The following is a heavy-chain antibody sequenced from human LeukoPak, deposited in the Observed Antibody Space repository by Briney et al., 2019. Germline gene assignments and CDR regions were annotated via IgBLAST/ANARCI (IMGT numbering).Heavy chain of an antibody. Sequence: GESLKISCKGSGYSFTSYWIGWVRQMPGKGLEWMGIIYPGDSDIRYSPSFQGQVTISADKSISTAYLQWSSLKTSDTAIYYCARSAGYSSGWYDYWGQGTLVTVSS. CDR1: GYSFTSYW. CDR2: IYPGDSDI. J-gene: IGHJ4*02. CDR3: ARSAGYSSGWYDY. D-gene: IGHD6-19*01. V-gene: IGHV5-51*01.